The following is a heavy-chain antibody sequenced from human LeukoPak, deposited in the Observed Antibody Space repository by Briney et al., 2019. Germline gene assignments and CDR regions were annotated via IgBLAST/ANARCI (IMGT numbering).Heavy chain of an antibody. D-gene: IGHD5-24*01. J-gene: IGHJ4*02. CDR1: GFTFSSYW. Sequence: PGGSLRLSCEASGFTFSSYWMSWVRQAPGKGLEWIGEIYHSGTTNYNPSLKSRVTISVDKSKNQFSLKLTSVTAADTAVYYCARESRGPDYWGQGTLVTVSS. CDR2: IYHSGTT. CDR3: ARESRGPDY. V-gene: IGHV4-4*02.